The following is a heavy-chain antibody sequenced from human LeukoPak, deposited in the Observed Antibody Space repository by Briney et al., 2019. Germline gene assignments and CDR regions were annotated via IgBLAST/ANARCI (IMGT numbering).Heavy chain of an antibody. J-gene: IGHJ4*02. Sequence: SETLSLTCTVSGGLISSSSYYWGWIRQPPEKGLEWIGSFYYSGSTYYHPSLKSRVTISVDTSKNQSSLNLSSVTAADTAVYYCARTAGVAVAGSRQYFDYWGQGTLVTVSS. V-gene: IGHV4-39*01. D-gene: IGHD6-19*01. CDR1: GGLISSSSYY. CDR3: ARTAGVAVAGSRQYFDY. CDR2: FYYSGST.